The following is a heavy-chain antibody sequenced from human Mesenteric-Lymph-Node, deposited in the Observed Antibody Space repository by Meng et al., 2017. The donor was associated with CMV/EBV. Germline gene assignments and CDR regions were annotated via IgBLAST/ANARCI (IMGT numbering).Heavy chain of an antibody. D-gene: IGHD4-17*01. Sequence: TVSGGSISSGGYYWSWIRQHPGKGLEWIGYIYYSGSPYYNPSLKSRVTISVDTSKNQFSLKLSSVTAADTAVYYCARDNTTVDYFDYWGQGTLVTVSS. CDR1: GGSISSGGYY. CDR2: IYYSGSP. J-gene: IGHJ4*02. CDR3: ARDNTTVDYFDY. V-gene: IGHV4-31*03.